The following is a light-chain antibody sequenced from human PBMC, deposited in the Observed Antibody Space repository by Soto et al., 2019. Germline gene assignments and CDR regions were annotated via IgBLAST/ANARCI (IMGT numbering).Light chain of an antibody. CDR2: KAS. J-gene: IGKJ1*01. CDR3: QHYNSYSEA. Sequence: GDRVTITCRASQSVSFWLAWYQQKPGKAPKLLIYKASTLKSGVPSRFSGSGSGTEFTLTISSLQPDDFATYYCQHYNSYSEAFGQGTKWIS. V-gene: IGKV1-5*03. CDR1: QSVSFW.